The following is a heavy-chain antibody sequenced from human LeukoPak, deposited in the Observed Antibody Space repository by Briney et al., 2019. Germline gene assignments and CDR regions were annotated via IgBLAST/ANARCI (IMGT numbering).Heavy chain of an antibody. Sequence: GASVKVSCKASGYAFTSYFMHWVRQASGQGLEWMGVVNPSSGSTTYSQKFQGRVTMTRDTSTSTVYMDLGSLRSDDTAVYYCARAVGPRGGNWFDPWGQGTLVTVSS. V-gene: IGHV1-46*01. D-gene: IGHD1-26*01. CDR1: GYAFTSYF. CDR2: VNPSSGST. J-gene: IGHJ5*02. CDR3: ARAVGPRGGNWFDP.